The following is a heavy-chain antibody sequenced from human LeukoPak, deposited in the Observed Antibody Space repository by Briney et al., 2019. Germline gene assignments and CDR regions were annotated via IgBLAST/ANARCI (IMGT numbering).Heavy chain of an antibody. Sequence: PSETLSLTCTVSGNSISSGDNYWSWIRQPAGKGLEWIGRIYTSGSTNYNPSLKSRVTISGDTSKNQFSLRLSSVTAADTAVYYCARVGVDYSGNVLKYFFDYWGQGTLVTVSS. CDR2: IYTSGST. CDR1: GNSISSGDNY. J-gene: IGHJ4*02. CDR3: ARVGVDYSGNVLKYFFDY. D-gene: IGHD4-23*01. V-gene: IGHV4-61*02.